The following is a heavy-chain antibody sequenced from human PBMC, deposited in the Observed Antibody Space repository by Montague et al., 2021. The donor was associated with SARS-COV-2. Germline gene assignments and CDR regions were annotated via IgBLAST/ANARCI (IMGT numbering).Heavy chain of an antibody. CDR1: GGSISSGSYS. CDR3: ARETFSGYSHGRGSYYYYYCMDV. CDR2: IYTSGST. J-gene: IGHJ6*02. D-gene: IGHD5-18*01. V-gene: IGHV4-61*02. Sequence: TLSLTCTVSGGSISSGSYSWSCTRQPAGKGLEWIGRIYTSGSTNYNPSLKSRVTISVDTSKNQFSLKLSSVTAADTAVYYCARETFSGYSHGRGSYYYYYCMDVWGQGTTVTVSS.